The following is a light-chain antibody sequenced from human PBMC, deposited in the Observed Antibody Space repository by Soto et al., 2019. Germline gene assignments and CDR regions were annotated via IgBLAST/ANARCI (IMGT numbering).Light chain of an antibody. CDR3: QQYGSSPQT. J-gene: IGKJ1*01. Sequence: IVMIQSPSTLSMTTGERATLSCRASQSVSSSYLAWYQQKPGQAPRLLIYGASSRATGIPDRFSGSGSGTDFTLTISRLEPEDFAVYYCQQYGSSPQTFGQGTKVDI. CDR1: QSVSSSY. CDR2: GAS. V-gene: IGKV3-20*01.